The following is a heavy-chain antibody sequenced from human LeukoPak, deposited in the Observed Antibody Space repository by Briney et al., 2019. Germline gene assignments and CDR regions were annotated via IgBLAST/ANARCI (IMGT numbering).Heavy chain of an antibody. CDR1: GFTFRHYY. CDR3: ARDSSSWPDY. D-gene: IGHD6-13*01. Sequence: GWALPLSCAPSGFTFRHYYMNWIRQPPARGLAWISFISSSGSAIYYADSVKGRFTISRNNAKNSLYLQMNSLRAEDTAVYYCARDSSSWPDYWGQGTLVTVSS. V-gene: IGHV3-11*01. J-gene: IGHJ4*02. CDR2: ISSSGSAI.